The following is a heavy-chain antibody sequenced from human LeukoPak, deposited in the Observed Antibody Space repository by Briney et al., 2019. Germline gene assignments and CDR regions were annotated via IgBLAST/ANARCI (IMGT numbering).Heavy chain of an antibody. CDR1: GFTFDDYA. J-gene: IGHJ3*02. D-gene: IGHD6-19*01. V-gene: IGHV3-9*01. CDR2: ISWNSGRI. CDR3: AKDTSSGWYDDAFDI. Sequence: GGSLRLSCAGSGFTFDDYAMHWVRQGPGKGLEWVSGISWNSGRIGYADSVKGRFTISRDNAKNSLYLQMNSLRAEDTALYYCAKDTSSGWYDDAFDIWGQGTMVTVSS.